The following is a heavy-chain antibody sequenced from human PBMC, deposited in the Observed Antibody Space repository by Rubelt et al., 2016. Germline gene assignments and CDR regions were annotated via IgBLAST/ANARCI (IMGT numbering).Heavy chain of an antibody. J-gene: IGHJ4*02. Sequence: QVQLVESGGGVVQPGRSLRLSCGASGFTFSSYGVHWVRQAPGKGLEWVAVISPDESKKYYADSVKGRFTISRDNSKNTLYLQMNSLRAEDTAMYYCARHGDWSDPPFDYWGQGTLVTVSS. CDR2: ISPDESKK. CDR1: GFTFSSYG. D-gene: IGHD1-1*01. V-gene: IGHV3-33*05. CDR3: ARHGDWSDPPFDY.